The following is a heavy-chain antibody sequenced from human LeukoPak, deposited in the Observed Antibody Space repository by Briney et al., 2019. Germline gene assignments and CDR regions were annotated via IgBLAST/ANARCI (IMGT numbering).Heavy chain of an antibody. Sequence: GGSLRLSCAASGFTFSSYSMNWVRQAPGKGLEWVSSISSSSSYIYYADSVKGRFTISRDNAKSSLYLQMNSLRAEDTAVYYCARDLSSSSGGYWGQGTLSPSPQ. D-gene: IGHD6-13*01. CDR1: GFTFSSYS. CDR2: ISSSSSYI. J-gene: IGHJ4*02. CDR3: ARDLSSSSGGY. V-gene: IGHV3-21*01.